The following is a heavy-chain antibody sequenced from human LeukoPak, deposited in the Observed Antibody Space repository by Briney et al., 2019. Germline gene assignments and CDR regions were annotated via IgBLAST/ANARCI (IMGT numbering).Heavy chain of an antibody. V-gene: IGHV3-20*04. CDR3: ARDLVSGSSTDDY. CDR2: INWNGGST. CDR1: GFTFDDYG. D-gene: IGHD1-26*01. J-gene: IGHJ4*02. Sequence: GGSLRLSCPASGFTFDDYGMSWVRQAPGEGLEWVSGINWNGGSTGYADSVKGRFTISRDNAKNSLYLQMNSLRAEDTALYYCARDLVSGSSTDDYWGQGTLVTVSS.